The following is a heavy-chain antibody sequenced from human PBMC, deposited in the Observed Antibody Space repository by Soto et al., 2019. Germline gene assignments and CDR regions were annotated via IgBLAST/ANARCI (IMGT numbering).Heavy chain of an antibody. V-gene: IGHV1-18*01. J-gene: IGHJ6*02. D-gene: IGHD6-6*01. Sequence: ASVKVSCKASGYTFTSYGISWVRQAPGQGLEWMGWISAYNGNTNYAQKLQGRVTMTTDTSTSTAYMELRSLRSDDTAVYYCARYGSSSDYYYYYGMDVWGQGTTVTVSS. CDR2: ISAYNGNT. CDR1: GYTFTSYG. CDR3: ARYGSSSDYYYYYGMDV.